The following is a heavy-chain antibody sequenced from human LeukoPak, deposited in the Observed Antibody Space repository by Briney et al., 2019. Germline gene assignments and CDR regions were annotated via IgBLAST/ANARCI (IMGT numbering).Heavy chain of an antibody. Sequence: ASVKVSCKASGYTFTSYDINWVRQATGQGLEWMGWMNPNSGNTGYAQKFQGRVTITRNTSISTAYMELSSLRSEDTAVYYCAGFGELLHPYYYYGMDVWGQGTTVTVSS. V-gene: IGHV1-8*03. D-gene: IGHD3-10*01. J-gene: IGHJ6*02. CDR3: AGFGELLHPYYYYGMDV. CDR1: GYTFTSYD. CDR2: MNPNSGNT.